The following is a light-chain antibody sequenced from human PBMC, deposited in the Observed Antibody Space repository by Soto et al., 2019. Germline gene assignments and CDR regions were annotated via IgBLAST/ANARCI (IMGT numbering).Light chain of an antibody. Sequence: QLVLTQSPSASASLGASVNLTCTLSSGHSSYAIAWHQQQPEKGPRFLMKLNSDDSHNKGDGIPDRFSGSSSGAERYLTISSLQSEDEADYYCQTWGTGILVFGGGTKLTVL. V-gene: IGLV4-69*01. CDR3: QTWGTGILV. J-gene: IGLJ2*01. CDR2: LNSDDSH. CDR1: SGHSSYA.